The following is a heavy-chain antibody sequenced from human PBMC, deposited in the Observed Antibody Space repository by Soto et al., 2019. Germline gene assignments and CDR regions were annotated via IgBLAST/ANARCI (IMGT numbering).Heavy chain of an antibody. V-gene: IGHV3-21*01. CDR1: GGSVSSGSYY. CDR3: ASLDTARIQIAGY. Sequence: ETLSLTCTVSGGSVSSGSYYWSWIRQPPGKGLEWVSSISSSGSYIYYADSVKGRFTISRDNAKNSLYLQMNSLTVEDTAVYYCASLDTARIQIAGYWGQGIQVTVSS. CDR2: ISSSGSYI. J-gene: IGHJ4*02. D-gene: IGHD5-18*01.